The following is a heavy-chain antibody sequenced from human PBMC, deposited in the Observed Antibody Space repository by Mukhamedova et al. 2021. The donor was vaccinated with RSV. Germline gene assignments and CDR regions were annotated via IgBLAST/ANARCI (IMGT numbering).Heavy chain of an antibody. Sequence: EWIGSIYYSGSTYYNPSLKSRVTISVDTSKNQFSLKLSSVTAADTAVYYCASILSGWYVDYWGQGTLVTVSS. V-gene: IGHV4-39*07. D-gene: IGHD6-19*01. CDR3: ASILSGWYVDY. J-gene: IGHJ4*02. CDR2: IYYSGST.